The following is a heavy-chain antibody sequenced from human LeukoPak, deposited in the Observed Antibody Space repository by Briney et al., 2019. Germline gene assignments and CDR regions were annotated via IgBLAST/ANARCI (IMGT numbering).Heavy chain of an antibody. CDR1: VYSISSGYY. Sequence: SETLSLTRMVSVYSISSGYYWGWIRQPPGKGLEWIGSIYHSGSTYYNPSLKSRVTISVDTSKNQFSLKLSSVTAADTAVYYCARRGGGTFDYWGQGTLVTVSS. D-gene: IGHD3-16*01. CDR2: IYHSGST. CDR3: ARRGGGTFDY. V-gene: IGHV4-38-2*02. J-gene: IGHJ4*02.